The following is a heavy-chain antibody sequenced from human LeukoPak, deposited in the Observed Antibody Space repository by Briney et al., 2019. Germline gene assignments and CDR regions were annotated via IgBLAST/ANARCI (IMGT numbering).Heavy chain of an antibody. Sequence: SQTLSLTCAISGDSVSSNSAAWSWIRQPPGKGLEWIGYIYYSGSTNYNPSLKSRVTISVDTSKNQFSLKLSSVTAADTAVYYCARIRATAWIQPGRAFDIWGQGTMVTVSS. J-gene: IGHJ3*02. D-gene: IGHD5-18*01. CDR3: ARIRATAWIQPGRAFDI. CDR1: GDSVSSNSAA. V-gene: IGHV4-59*12. CDR2: IYYSGST.